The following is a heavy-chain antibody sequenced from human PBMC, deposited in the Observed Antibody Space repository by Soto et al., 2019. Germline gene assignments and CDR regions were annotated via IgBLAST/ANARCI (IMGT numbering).Heavy chain of an antibody. Sequence: ASVKVSCKASGGTFSTYTISWVRQAPGQGLEWMGRIIPILNTANYAQKFQGRVTITADKSTSAAYMELSSLRSEDTAVYYCATTTVTPRRYYFDYWGQGTLVTVSS. V-gene: IGHV1-69*08. CDR2: IIPILNTA. J-gene: IGHJ4*02. CDR3: ATTTVTPRRYYFDY. CDR1: GGTFSTYT. D-gene: IGHD4-17*01.